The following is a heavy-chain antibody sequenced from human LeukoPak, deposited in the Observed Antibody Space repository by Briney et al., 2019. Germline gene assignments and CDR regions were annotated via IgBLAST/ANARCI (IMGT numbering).Heavy chain of an antibody. V-gene: IGHV1-46*01. CDR3: ARDLRVGGTDCPDC. CDR2: IDPSGGST. CDR1: GYTFTNYY. D-gene: IGHD1-26*01. J-gene: IGHJ4*02. Sequence: GASVKVSCKASGYTFTNYYIRWVRQAPGQGLEWMGIIDPSGGSTSYAQKSQGRVTMTRDTSASTVYMELSSLRSEDTAIYYCARDLRVGGTDCPDCWGQGTLVTVSS.